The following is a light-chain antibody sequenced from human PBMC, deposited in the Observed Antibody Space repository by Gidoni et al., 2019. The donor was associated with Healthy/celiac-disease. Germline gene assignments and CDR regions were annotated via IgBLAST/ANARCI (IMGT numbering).Light chain of an antibody. CDR2: EVS. J-gene: IGLJ2*01. CDR1: SSDVGGYNY. V-gene: IGLV2-8*01. CDR3: SSYAGSNNL. Sequence: QSALPQPPSASGSPGQSVTISCTGTSSDVGGYNYVSWYQQHPGKAPKLMIYEVSKRPSGVPDRFSGSKSGNTASLTVSGLQAEDEADYYCSSYAGSNNLLGGGTKLTVL.